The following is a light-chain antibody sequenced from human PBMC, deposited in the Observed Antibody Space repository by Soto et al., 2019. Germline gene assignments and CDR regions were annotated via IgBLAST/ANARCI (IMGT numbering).Light chain of an antibody. CDR3: QQYGSSPRT. Sequence: EIVLTQSPGTLSLSPGERTTLSCRASQSVSSYLAWYQQKPGQAPRLLIYGASSRATGIPDRCSGSGSGTDFTLTISRLEPEDFAVYYCQQYGSSPRTFGQGTKVEIK. J-gene: IGKJ1*01. CDR1: QSVSSY. V-gene: IGKV3-20*01. CDR2: GAS.